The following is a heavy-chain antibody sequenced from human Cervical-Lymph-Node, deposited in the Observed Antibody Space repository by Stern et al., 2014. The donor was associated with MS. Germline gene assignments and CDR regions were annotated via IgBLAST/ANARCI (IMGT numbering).Heavy chain of an antibody. CDR2: FDPEDGET. Sequence: QMQLVQSGTEVRKPGASVKVSCKVSGYTLTELSVHWLRQAPGKGLEWMGGFDPEDGETIYAQKFQGRVTMTEDTSTDTAYMELSSLRSEDTAVYYCATTPWVLGYYHFDHWGQGTLVTVSS. CDR3: ATTPWVLGYYHFDH. CDR1: GYTLTELS. V-gene: IGHV1-24*01. D-gene: IGHD1-26*01. J-gene: IGHJ4*02.